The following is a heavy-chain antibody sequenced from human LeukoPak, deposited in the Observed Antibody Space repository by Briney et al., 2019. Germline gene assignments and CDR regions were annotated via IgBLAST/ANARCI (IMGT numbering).Heavy chain of an antibody. CDR1: GFTFSSYE. J-gene: IGHJ4*02. V-gene: IGHV3-48*03. CDR2: ISSSGNTI. CDR3: ARREDSADYFDY. D-gene: IGHD1-26*01. Sequence: PGGSLRLSCAASGFTFSSYEMNWVRQAPGKGLEWVSYISSSGNTIYYADSVKGRFTISRDNAKNSLYLQMNSLRAEDTAVYYCARREDSADYFDYWGQGTLVTVSS.